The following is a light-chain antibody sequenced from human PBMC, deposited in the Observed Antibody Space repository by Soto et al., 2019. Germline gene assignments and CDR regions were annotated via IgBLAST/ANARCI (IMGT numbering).Light chain of an antibody. J-gene: IGKJ5*01. CDR2: GAS. CDR1: QSVSSN. V-gene: IGKV3-11*01. Sequence: EIVMTPSPAPLSVSPGERDTISCRASQSVSSNLAWYQQKPGQAPRLLIYGASTRATDIPDRFSGSGSGTDFTLTISSLEPEDFAVYYCKQRSNWPITFGQGTRLEI. CDR3: KQRSNWPIT.